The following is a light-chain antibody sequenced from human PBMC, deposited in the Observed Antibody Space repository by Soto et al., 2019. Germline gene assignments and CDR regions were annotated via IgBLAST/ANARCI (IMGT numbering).Light chain of an antibody. V-gene: IGKV3-15*01. Sequence: EIVLTQSPGTLSLSPGERATLSCRASQSVSNYLAWYQQKPGQAPRLLINGAFTRATGIPARFSGSGSGTEFTLAISSLQSEDFAVYYCQQYNDWPITFGQGTRLEIK. CDR1: QSVSNY. J-gene: IGKJ5*01. CDR2: GAF. CDR3: QQYNDWPIT.